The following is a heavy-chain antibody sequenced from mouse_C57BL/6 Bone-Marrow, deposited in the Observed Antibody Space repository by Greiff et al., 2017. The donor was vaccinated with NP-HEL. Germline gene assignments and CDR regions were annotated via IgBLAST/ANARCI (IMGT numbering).Heavy chain of an antibody. V-gene: IGHV10-1*01. CDR1: GFSFTTYA. D-gene: IGHD2-3*01. Sequence: EVHLVESGGGLVQPKGSLKLSCAASGFSFTTYAMNWVRQAPGKGLEWVARIRRKSNNYASNYADSVKDRFTISRDDSASMLYLQMNNVKTEDTAMYYCVTAYDGYSHYYAMDYWGKGTSVTVSS. CDR2: IRRKSNNYAS. J-gene: IGHJ4*01. CDR3: VTAYDGYSHYYAMDY.